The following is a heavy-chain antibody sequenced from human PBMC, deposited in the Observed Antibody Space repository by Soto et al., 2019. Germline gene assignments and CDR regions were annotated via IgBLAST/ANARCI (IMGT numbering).Heavy chain of an antibody. CDR1: GFTFSSYA. D-gene: IGHD1-7*01. J-gene: IGHJ4*02. V-gene: IGHV3-30-3*01. CDR2: ISYDGSNK. Sequence: PVGSLRLSCAASGFTFSSYAMHWVRQAPGKGLEWVAVISYDGSNKYYADSVKGRFTISRDNSKNTLYLQMNSLRAEDTAVYYCAREWNYYFDYWGQGTLVTVSS. CDR3: AREWNYYFDY.